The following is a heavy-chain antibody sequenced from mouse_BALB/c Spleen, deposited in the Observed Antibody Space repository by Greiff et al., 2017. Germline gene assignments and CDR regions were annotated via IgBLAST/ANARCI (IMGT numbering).Heavy chain of an antibody. Sequence: QVQLQQSGPGLVAPSQSLSITCTVSGFSLTSYGVHWVRQPPGKGLEWLGVIWAGGSTNYNSALMSRLSISKDNSKSQVFLKMNSLQTDDTAMYYCASPFYGNYVWFAYWGQGTLVTVSA. CDR1: GFSLTSYG. CDR3: ASPFYGNYVWFAY. V-gene: IGHV2-9*02. CDR2: IWAGGST. D-gene: IGHD2-10*01. J-gene: IGHJ3*01.